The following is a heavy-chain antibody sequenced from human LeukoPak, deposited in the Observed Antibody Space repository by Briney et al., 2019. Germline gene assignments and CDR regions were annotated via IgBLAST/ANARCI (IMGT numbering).Heavy chain of an antibody. Sequence: ASVKVSCEASGYTFTDYYLHWVRQAPGHGLEWMGWINPKTGVTKYAQNFQGRVTMTRDTSISTAYMEVSRLRSDDTAVFYCARDLAMYSPDLDYWGQGTLVTVSS. CDR2: INPKTGVT. CDR3: ARDLAMYSPDLDY. CDR1: GYTFTDYY. V-gene: IGHV1-2*02. J-gene: IGHJ4*02. D-gene: IGHD1-26*01.